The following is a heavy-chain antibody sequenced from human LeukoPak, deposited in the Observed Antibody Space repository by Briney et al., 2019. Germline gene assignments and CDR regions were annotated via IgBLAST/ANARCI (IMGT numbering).Heavy chain of an antibody. Sequence: PSETLSLTCTVSGGSISSSSYYWGWIRQPPGKGLEWIGNIYYSGSTYYNPSLKSRVTISVDTSKNQFSLKLSSVTAADTAVYYCARGKFSWWGFLSLDYWGQGTLVTVSS. CDR2: IYYSGST. D-gene: IGHD2-21*01. CDR3: ARGKFSWWGFLSLDY. J-gene: IGHJ4*02. V-gene: IGHV4-39*01. CDR1: GGSISSSSYY.